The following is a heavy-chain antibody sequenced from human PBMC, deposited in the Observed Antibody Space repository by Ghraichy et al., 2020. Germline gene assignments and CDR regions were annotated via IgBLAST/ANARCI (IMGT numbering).Heavy chain of an antibody. D-gene: IGHD4-17*01. CDR2: IYYTGST. CDR3: ARALKRLTVTKSENFDY. J-gene: IGHJ4*02. CDR1: GGSISSSGYY. Sequence: SETLSLTCTVSGGSISSSGYYWGWIRQPPGKGLEWIGTIYYTGSTYYNPSLMSRVTISVDTSKNQFSLKLNSVTAADTAVYYCARALKRLTVTKSENFDYWGQGTLVTVSS. V-gene: IGHV4-39*01.